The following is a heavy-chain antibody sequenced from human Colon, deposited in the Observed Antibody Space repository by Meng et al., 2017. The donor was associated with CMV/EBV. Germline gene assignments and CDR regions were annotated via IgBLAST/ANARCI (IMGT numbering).Heavy chain of an antibody. CDR1: GGTFTSYS. J-gene: IGHJ5*02. CDR3: GRRHGSGSLDP. D-gene: IGHD3-10*01. Sequence: SVKLSCKASGGTFTSYSINWVRHVPGQGLEWVGGIITVLDLANYAQKFQGRVTITADKSTNTAYMELTSLTSDDTAIYYCGRRHGSGSLDPWGQGTLVTVSS. CDR2: IITVLDLA. V-gene: IGHV1-69*10.